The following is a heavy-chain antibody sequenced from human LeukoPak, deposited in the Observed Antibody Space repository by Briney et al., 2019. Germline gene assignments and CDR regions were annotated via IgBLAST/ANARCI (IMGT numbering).Heavy chain of an antibody. V-gene: IGHV3-48*01. CDR1: GFTFTSYS. Sequence: GGSLRLTCVASGFTFTSYSMNWVRQAPGKGLEWVSYITSSSTTVFYADSVKGRSTISRDNAKNSVYLQVNSLNVEDTAIYYCTRGKVVLRGTVFDYWGQGTPVTVSS. CDR2: ITSSSTTV. CDR3: TRGKVVLRGTVFDY. J-gene: IGHJ4*02. D-gene: IGHD2/OR15-2a*01.